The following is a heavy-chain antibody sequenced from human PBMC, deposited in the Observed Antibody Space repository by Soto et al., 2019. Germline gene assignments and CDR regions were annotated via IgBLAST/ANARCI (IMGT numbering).Heavy chain of an antibody. J-gene: IGHJ4*02. CDR3: AKVPSPYYDESQSDY. CDR1: GFTFSSHG. V-gene: IGHV3-30*18. CDR2: ISYDGSNK. Sequence: SLRLSCAASGFTFSSHGMHWVRQAPGKGLEWVAVISYDGSNKYYADSVKGRFTISRDNSKNTLYLQMNSLRAEDTAVYYCAKVPSPYYDESQSDYWGQGTLVTVSS. D-gene: IGHD3-22*01.